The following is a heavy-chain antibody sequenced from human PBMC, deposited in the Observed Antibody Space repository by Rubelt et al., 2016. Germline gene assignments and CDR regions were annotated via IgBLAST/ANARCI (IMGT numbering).Heavy chain of an antibody. CDR3: ARGPYGSGSYYNVRERFY. V-gene: IGHV3-74*01. CDR1: GFTFSSYW. CDR2: LTSDGSST. D-gene: IGHD3-10*01. Sequence: SGFTFSSYWMHWVRQAPGKGLVWVSRLTSDGSSTSYADSVKGRFTISRDNAKNTLYLQMNSLRAEDTAVYYCARGPYGSGSYYNVRERFYWGQGTLVTVSS. J-gene: IGHJ4*02.